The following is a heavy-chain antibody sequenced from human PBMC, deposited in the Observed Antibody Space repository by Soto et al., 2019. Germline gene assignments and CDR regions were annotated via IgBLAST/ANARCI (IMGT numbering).Heavy chain of an antibody. Sequence: ASVKVSCKASGGTFSSYAISWVRQAPGQGREWMGGIIPIFGTANYAQKFQGRVTITADESTSTAYMELSSLRSEDTAVYYCARDLGVVVTPDAFDIWGQGTMVTVSS. J-gene: IGHJ3*02. D-gene: IGHD3-22*01. CDR2: IIPIFGTA. CDR1: GGTFSSYA. V-gene: IGHV1-69*13. CDR3: ARDLGVVVTPDAFDI.